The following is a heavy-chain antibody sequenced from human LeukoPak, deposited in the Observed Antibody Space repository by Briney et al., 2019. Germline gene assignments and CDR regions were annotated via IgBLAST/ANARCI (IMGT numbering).Heavy chain of an antibody. Sequence: SEPLSLTCTVSGGSISSSSYYWGWIRQPPGKGLEWIGSIYYSGSTYYNPSLKSRVTISVDTSKNQFSLKLSSVTAADTAVYYCASVRSGQLARLFDYWGQGTLVTVSS. V-gene: IGHV4-39*07. CDR1: GGSISSSSYY. CDR2: IYYSGST. D-gene: IGHD6-13*01. CDR3: ASVRSGQLARLFDY. J-gene: IGHJ4*02.